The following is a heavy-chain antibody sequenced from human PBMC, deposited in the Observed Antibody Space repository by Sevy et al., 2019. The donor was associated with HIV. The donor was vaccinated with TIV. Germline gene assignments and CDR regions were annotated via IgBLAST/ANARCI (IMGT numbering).Heavy chain of an antibody. CDR1: GFTFSSYD. D-gene: IGHD6-19*01. CDR3: ARAVHQTQWLGFDY. Sequence: VGSLRLSCAASGFTFSSYDMHWVHQATGKDLEWVSTIRTAGDTYYPGSVKGRFTISRENAKNSLYLQMNSLRDGDTAVYYCARAVHQTQWLGFDYWGQGTLVTVSS. V-gene: IGHV3-13*01. CDR2: IRTAGDT. J-gene: IGHJ4*02.